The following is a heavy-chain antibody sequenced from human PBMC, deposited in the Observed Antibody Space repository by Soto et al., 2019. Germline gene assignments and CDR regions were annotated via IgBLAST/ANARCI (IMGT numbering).Heavy chain of an antibody. CDR2: IKSKTDGGTT. V-gene: IGHV3-15*01. J-gene: IGHJ3*02. CDR3: TTRPRAPGAFDI. CDR1: GFTFSNAW. Sequence: GGSLRLSCAASGFTFSNAWMSWVRQAPGKGLEWVGRIKSKTDGGTTDYAAPVKGRFTISRDDSKNTLYLQMNSLKTEYTAVYYCTTRPRAPGAFDIWGQGTMVTVSS.